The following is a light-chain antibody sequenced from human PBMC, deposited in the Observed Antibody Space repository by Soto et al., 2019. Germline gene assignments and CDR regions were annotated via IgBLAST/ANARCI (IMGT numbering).Light chain of an antibody. CDR2: AAY. CDR3: QQYRTSLPFT. CDR1: QSVSSSY. V-gene: IGKV3-20*01. J-gene: IGKJ2*01. Sequence: ELVLTQSLGTLPLSPGERATLSCRASQSVSSSYLAWYQQKPGQAPRLLIYAAYSRATGIPDRFSGSGYGTDFTLTISRLEPEDFAVYFCQQYRTSLPFTFGQGTKLDIK.